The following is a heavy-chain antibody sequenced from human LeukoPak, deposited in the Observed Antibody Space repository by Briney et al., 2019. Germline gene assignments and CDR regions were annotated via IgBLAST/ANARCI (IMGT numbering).Heavy chain of an antibody. Sequence: GGSLRLSCAASGFTVSSNYMSWVRQAPGKGLEWVSVIYSGGSTYYADSVKGRFTISRDNSKNTLYLQMNSLRAEDTAVYYCARHGIKRAPRWLQTRTIDYWGQGTLVTVSS. D-gene: IGHD5-24*01. CDR2: IYSGGST. J-gene: IGHJ4*02. CDR1: GFTVSSNY. CDR3: ARHGIKRAPRWLQTRTIDY. V-gene: IGHV3-53*01.